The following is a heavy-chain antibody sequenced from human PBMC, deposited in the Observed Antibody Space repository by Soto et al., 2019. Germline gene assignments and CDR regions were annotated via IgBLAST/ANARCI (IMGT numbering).Heavy chain of an antibody. V-gene: IGHV3-30-3*01. Sequence: GGALRLSCAASGFTFSRHAMHWVRQAPGKGLEWVAVISYDAYIKYYADSVKGRFTISRDNSKNTLYLQMNSLRAEDTAVYYCARDTEEPCSGSSCCLNFWGQGT. D-gene: IGHD2-15*01. CDR1: GFTFSRHA. CDR3: ARDTEEPCSGSSCCLNF. CDR2: ISYDAYIK. J-gene: IGHJ4*02.